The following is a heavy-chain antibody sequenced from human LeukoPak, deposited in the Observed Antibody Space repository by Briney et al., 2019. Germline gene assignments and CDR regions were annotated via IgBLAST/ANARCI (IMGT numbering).Heavy chain of an antibody. CDR2: IRSKAYGGTT. CDR1: GFTFGDYA. CDR3: TRVGSSSWYRLGPFDY. J-gene: IGHJ4*02. Sequence: PGGSLRLSCTASGFTFGDYAMSWFRQAPGKGLEWVGFIRSKAYGGTTEYAASVKGRFTISRDDSKSIAYLQMNSLKTEDTAVYYCTRVGSSSWYRLGPFDYWGQGTLVTVSS. D-gene: IGHD6-13*01. V-gene: IGHV3-49*03.